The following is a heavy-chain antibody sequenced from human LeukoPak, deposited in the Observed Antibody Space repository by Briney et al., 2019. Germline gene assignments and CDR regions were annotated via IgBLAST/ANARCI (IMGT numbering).Heavy chain of an antibody. J-gene: IGHJ6*04. CDR3: ARYARGVVVPAASIYYGMDV. CDR1: GGSVSSGSYY. D-gene: IGHD2-2*01. CDR2: IYYSGST. Sequence: SETLSLTCTVSGGSVSSGSYYWSWSRQPPGKGLEWIGYIYYSGSTNYNPSLKSRVTISVDTSKNQFSLKLSSVTAADTAVYYCARYARGVVVPAASIYYGMDVWGKGTTVTVSS. V-gene: IGHV4-61*01.